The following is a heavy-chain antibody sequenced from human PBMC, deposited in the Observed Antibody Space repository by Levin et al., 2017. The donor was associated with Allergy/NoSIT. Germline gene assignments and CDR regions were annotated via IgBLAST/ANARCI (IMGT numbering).Heavy chain of an antibody. Sequence: LSLTCAASGFTFSNYGIQWVRQAPGKGLEWVALITSNGPHIYYADSVKGRFTISRDNSKDTVYLQMDNLRHEDTAVYYCVKGWFDPWGQGTLVTVSS. V-gene: IGHV3-30*19. J-gene: IGHJ5*02. CDR3: VKGWFDP. CDR2: ITSNGPHI. CDR1: GFTFSNYG.